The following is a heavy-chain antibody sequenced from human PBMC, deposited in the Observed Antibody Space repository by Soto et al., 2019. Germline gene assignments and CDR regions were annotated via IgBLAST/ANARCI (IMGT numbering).Heavy chain of an antibody. D-gene: IGHD3-22*01. CDR3: ARATPPYYYDSSGHFDY. CDR1: GGSVSSGSYY. J-gene: IGHJ4*02. Sequence: LSLTCTVSGGSVSSGSYYWSWIRQPPGKGLEWIGYIYYSGSTNYNPSLKSRVTISVDTSKNQFSLKLSSVTAADTAVYYCARATPPYYYDSSGHFDYWGQGTLVTVSS. V-gene: IGHV4-61*01. CDR2: IYYSGST.